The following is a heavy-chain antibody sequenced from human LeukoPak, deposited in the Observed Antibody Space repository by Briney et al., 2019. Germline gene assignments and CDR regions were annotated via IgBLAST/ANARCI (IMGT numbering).Heavy chain of an antibody. CDR1: GFTVSSNY. Sequence: PGGSLRLSCAASGFTVSSNYMSWVRQAPGKGLEWVSVIYSGGSTYYADSVKGRFTISRDNSKNTLYLQMNSLRAEDTAVYYCASGHIAAAGTSVGDYWGQGTLVTVSS. CDR2: IYSGGST. J-gene: IGHJ4*02. D-gene: IGHD6-13*01. V-gene: IGHV3-53*01. CDR3: ASGHIAAAGTSVGDY.